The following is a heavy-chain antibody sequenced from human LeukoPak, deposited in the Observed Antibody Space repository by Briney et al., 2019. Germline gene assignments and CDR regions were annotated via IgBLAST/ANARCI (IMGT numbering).Heavy chain of an antibody. CDR1: GYTLTELS. CDR3: ATSDFSGYDFRWFDP. D-gene: IGHD5-12*01. V-gene: IGHV1-24*01. CDR2: FDPEDGET. J-gene: IGHJ5*02. Sequence: ASVKVSCKVSGYTLTELSMHWVRQAPGKGLECMGGFDPEDGETIYARKFQGRVTMTEDTSTDTAYMELSSLRSEDTAVYYCATSDFSGYDFRWFDPWGQGTLVTVSS.